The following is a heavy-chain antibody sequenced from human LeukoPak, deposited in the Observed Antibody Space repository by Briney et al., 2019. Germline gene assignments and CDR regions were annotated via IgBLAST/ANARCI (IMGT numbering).Heavy chain of an antibody. CDR2: IYHSGST. J-gene: IGHJ4*02. V-gene: IGHV4-59*08. Sequence: SETLSLTCTVSGGSIRSYYWTWIRQPPGRGLEWIGYIYHSGSTKYNPSLKSRVTISVDTSKNQFSLRLRSVTAADTAVYYCARHERAPDCTGGSCLDYWGQGTLVTVSS. CDR3: ARHERAPDCTGGSCLDY. D-gene: IGHD2-15*01. CDR1: GGSIRSYY.